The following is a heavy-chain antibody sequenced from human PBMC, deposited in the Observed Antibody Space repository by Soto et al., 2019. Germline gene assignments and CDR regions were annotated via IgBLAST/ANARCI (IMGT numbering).Heavy chain of an antibody. CDR1: GFTFSSYS. V-gene: IGHV3-21*01. CDR2: ISSSSSYI. CDR3: ARDGTTVVTPFDY. D-gene: IGHD4-17*01. Sequence: EVQLVESGGGLVKPGGSLRLSCAASGFTFSSYSMNWVRQAPGKGLEWVSSISSSSSYIYYADSVKGRFTISRDNAKNSLYRQMNSLRAEDTAVYYCARDGTTVVTPFDYWGQGTLVTVSS. J-gene: IGHJ4*02.